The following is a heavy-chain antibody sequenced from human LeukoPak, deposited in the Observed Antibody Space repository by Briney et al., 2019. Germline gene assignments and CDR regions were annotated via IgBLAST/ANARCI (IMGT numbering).Heavy chain of an antibody. V-gene: IGHV1-8*01. CDR1: GYTFTSYD. CDR3: ARRTLTTFGIVLNYDAFDI. J-gene: IGHJ3*02. D-gene: IGHD3-10*02. Sequence: ASVKVSCKASGYTFTSYDINWVRQATGQGLEWMGWMNPNSGNTGYAQKFQGRVTMTRNTPISTAYMELSSLRSEDTAVYYCARRTLTTFGIVLNYDAFDIWGQGTMVTAS. CDR2: MNPNSGNT.